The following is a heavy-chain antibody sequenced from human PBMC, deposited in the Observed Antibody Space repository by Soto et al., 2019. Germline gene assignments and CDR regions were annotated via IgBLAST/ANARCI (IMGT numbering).Heavy chain of an antibody. J-gene: IGHJ4*02. V-gene: IGHV4-39*01. CDR1: GGSISSSSYY. CDR3: TRSNYPKGRLDY. CDR2: IHYSGST. D-gene: IGHD4-4*01. Sequence: SETLSLTCTVSGGSISSSSYYWGWIRQPPGKGLEWIGSIHYSGSTYYNPSLKSRVTISVDTSKNQFSLKLSSVTAADTAVYYCTRSNYPKGRLDYWGQGTLVTVSS.